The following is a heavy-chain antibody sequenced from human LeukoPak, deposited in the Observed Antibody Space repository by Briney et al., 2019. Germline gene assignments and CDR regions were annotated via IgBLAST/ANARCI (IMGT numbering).Heavy chain of an antibody. CDR1: GYTFTSYD. D-gene: IGHD2-21*01. V-gene: IGHV1-69*13. CDR2: IIPIFGTA. Sequence: GASVKVSCKASGYTFTSYDINWVRQATGQGLEWMGGIIPIFGTANYAQKFQGRVTITADESTSTAYMELGSLRSEDTAVYYCARGAYWNAFDIWGQGTMVTVSS. CDR3: ARGAYWNAFDI. J-gene: IGHJ3*02.